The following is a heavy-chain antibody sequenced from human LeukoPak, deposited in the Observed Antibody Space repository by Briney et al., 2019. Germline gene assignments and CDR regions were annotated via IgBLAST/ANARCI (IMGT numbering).Heavy chain of an antibody. J-gene: IGHJ3*02. CDR1: GGSISSDY. D-gene: IGHD3-22*01. CDR3: AKYYHDSSGYGAFDI. V-gene: IGHV4-59*01. CDR2: FSNSGST. Sequence: SETLSLTCTVAGGSISSDYWSWIRQPPGKGLEWIGYFSNSGSTNYNPSLKSRVTISVDTSKNQFSLKLRFMTAADTAVYYCAKYYHDSSGYGAFDIWGQGTMVTVSS.